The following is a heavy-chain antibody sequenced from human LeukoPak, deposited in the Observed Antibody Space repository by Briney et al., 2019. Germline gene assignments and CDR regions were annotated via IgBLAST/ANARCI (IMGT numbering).Heavy chain of an antibody. J-gene: IGHJ5*02. D-gene: IGHD5-18*01. CDR3: ARDPLRDTAMGYVHGWFDP. Sequence: GGSLRLSCAASGFNFRNYWMGWVRQAPGKGLEWVANINPDGGGKFYVDSVEGRFTISRDNAKNSLYLQMNSLRAEDTAVYYCARDPLRDTAMGYVHGWFDPWGQGTLVTVSS. V-gene: IGHV3-7*01. CDR1: GFNFRNYW. CDR2: INPDGGGK.